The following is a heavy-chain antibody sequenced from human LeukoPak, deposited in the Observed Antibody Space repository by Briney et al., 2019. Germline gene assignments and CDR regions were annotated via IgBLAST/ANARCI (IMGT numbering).Heavy chain of an antibody. CDR3: ARDHGYAFDY. Sequence: QAGGSLRLSCTASGFTFSNYAMNWVRQAPGKGLEWVSLISTSDNTHYADSVKGRFTISRDDAKNSLYLQMNSLRDEDTAVYYCARDHGYAFDYWGQGNPVSVSS. CDR2: ISTSDNT. D-gene: IGHD1-1*01. CDR1: GFTFSNYA. V-gene: IGHV3-48*02. J-gene: IGHJ4*02.